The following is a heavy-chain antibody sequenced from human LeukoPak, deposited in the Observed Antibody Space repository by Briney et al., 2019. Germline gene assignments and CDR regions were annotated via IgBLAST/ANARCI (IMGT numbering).Heavy chain of an antibody. CDR1: GFTFSSYA. D-gene: IGHD6-19*01. Sequence: PGGSLRLSCAASGFTFSSYAMSWVRQAPGKGLEWVSAISGSGGSTYYADSVKGRFTISRDNSKNTLHLQMNSLRAEDTAVYYCAKRVYKSSGWYYFDYWGQGTLVTVSS. CDR2: ISGSGGST. J-gene: IGHJ4*02. CDR3: AKRVYKSSGWYYFDY. V-gene: IGHV3-23*01.